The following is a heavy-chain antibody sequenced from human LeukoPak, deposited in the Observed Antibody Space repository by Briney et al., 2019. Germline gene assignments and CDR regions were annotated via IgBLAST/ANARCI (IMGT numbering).Heavy chain of an antibody. CDR1: GGSISSGDYY. J-gene: IGHJ4*02. CDR2: IYYSGST. Sequence: SETLSLTCTVSGGSISSGDYYWSWIRQPPGKGLEWIGYIYYSGSTYYNPSLKSRVTISVDTSKNQFSLKLSSVTAADTAVYYCARPAVYDSSGPMEYWGQGTLVTVSS. D-gene: IGHD3-22*01. V-gene: IGHV4-30-4*08. CDR3: ARPAVYDSSGPMEY.